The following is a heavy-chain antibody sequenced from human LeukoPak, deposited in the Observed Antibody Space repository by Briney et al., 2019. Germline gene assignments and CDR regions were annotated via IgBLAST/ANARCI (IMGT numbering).Heavy chain of an antibody. CDR3: ARQPGPYSGSYLAYDY. CDR1: GGSISSSSYY. CDR2: VYYSGST. D-gene: IGHD1-26*01. Sequence: SETLSLTCTVSGGSISSSSYYWGWIRQPPGKGLEWIGSVYYSGSTSYNPSLTSRVTLSVGTSMNQFSLKLSSVTAADTAVYYCARQPGPYSGSYLAYDYWGQGTLVTVSS. V-gene: IGHV4-39*07. J-gene: IGHJ4*02.